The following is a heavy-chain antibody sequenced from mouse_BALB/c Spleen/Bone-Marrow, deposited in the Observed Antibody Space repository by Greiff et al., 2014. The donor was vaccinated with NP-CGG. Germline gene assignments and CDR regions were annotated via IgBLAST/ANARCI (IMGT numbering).Heavy chain of an antibody. V-gene: IGHV5-17*02. CDR1: GFTFSSFA. CDR3: ARSGSSSGYFDY. D-gene: IGHD1-1*01. Sequence: EVMLVESGGGLVQPGGSRKLSCAASGFTFSSFAMHWVRQAPEKGLEWVAYISSGSSTIYYADTVMGRFTISRDNPKNTLFLQVTSLRSEDTAMYYCARSGSSSGYFDYWGQGTTLTVSS. J-gene: IGHJ2*01. CDR2: ISSGSSTI.